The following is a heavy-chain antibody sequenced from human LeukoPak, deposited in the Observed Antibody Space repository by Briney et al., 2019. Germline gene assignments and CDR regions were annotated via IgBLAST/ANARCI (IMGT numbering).Heavy chain of an antibody. CDR1: GFTFSSYA. CDR3: AKGSYYYTSGKNYFDY. Sequence: GGSLRLSCAASGFTFSSYAMHWVRQAPGKGLEWVTVISFDGNNIDSADSVKGRFTISRDNSKKTLYLQMNSLRPEDTAVYYCAKGSYYYTSGKNYFDYWGQGTLVTVSS. V-gene: IGHV3-30*04. D-gene: IGHD3-10*01. J-gene: IGHJ4*02. CDR2: ISFDGNNI.